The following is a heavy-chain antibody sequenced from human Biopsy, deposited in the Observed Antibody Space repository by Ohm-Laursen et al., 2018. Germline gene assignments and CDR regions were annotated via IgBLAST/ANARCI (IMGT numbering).Heavy chain of an antibody. CDR2: IYNTETT. CDR3: ARHPTGFWFDP. CDR1: GGSISSSSTYY. V-gene: IGHV4-39*01. J-gene: IGHJ5*02. Sequence: GTLSLTCTVSGGSISSSSTYYWAWLRQPPGKGLEWIGSIYNTETTFYNPSLKSRVTISIDTSTNQFSLKVSSVTAADTVLYFCARHPTGFWFDPWGHGTLVTVSS.